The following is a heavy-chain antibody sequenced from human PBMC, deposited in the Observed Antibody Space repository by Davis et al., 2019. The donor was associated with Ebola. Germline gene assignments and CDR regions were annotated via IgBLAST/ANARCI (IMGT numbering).Heavy chain of an antibody. Sequence: ASVKVSCKASGGTFSSYAISWVRQAPGQGLEWMGWMNPNSGNTGYAQKFQGRVTMTRNTSISTAYMELSSLRSEDTAVYYCASTEAHLRVRGVIHDYWGQGTLVTVSS. CDR3: ASTEAHLRVRGVIHDY. CDR1: GGTFSSYA. D-gene: IGHD3-10*01. CDR2: MNPNSGNT. J-gene: IGHJ4*02. V-gene: IGHV1-8*02.